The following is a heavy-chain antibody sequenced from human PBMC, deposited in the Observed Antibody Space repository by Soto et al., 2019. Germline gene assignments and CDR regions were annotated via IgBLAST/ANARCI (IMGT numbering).Heavy chain of an antibody. D-gene: IGHD2-2*01. Sequence: GGSLRLSCTASGFTFGDYAMSWFRQAPGKGLEWVGFIRSKAYGGTTEYAASVKGRFTISRDESKSIAYLQMNSLKTEDTGVYYCTRGVVPAARYYYYYGMDVWGQGTTVTVSS. V-gene: IGHV3-49*03. CDR2: IRSKAYGGTT. CDR3: TRGVVPAARYYYYYGMDV. J-gene: IGHJ6*02. CDR1: GFTFGDYA.